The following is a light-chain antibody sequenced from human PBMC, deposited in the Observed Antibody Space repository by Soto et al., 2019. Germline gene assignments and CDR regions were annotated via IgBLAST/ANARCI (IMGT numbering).Light chain of an antibody. J-gene: IGKJ1*01. CDR1: QSVSSSF. CDR3: QQYGSSRTWT. V-gene: IGKV3-20*01. CDR2: GAS. Sequence: EIVLTQSPGTLSLSPGERATLSCRASQSVSSSFLAWYQQKPGQAPRLLLYGASSGATGIPDRFSGSGSGTDFTLTISRLEPEDFAVYYCQQYGSSRTWTFGQGTKVDI.